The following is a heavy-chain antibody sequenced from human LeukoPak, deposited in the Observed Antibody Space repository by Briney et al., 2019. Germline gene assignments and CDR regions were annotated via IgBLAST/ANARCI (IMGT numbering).Heavy chain of an antibody. V-gene: IGHV3-23*01. CDR3: SKDRTTSGGAEGY. J-gene: IGHJ4*02. D-gene: IGHD3-10*01. Sequence: GGSLRLSCAASEFIFSNYAMNWVRQAPGKGLEWVTGISGSGGGTYYADSVAGRLTISRDNCMNTLYLQMNSLRGEETAIYYCSKDRTTSGGAEGYWGQGTLVTVS. CDR1: EFIFSNYA. CDR2: ISGSGGGT.